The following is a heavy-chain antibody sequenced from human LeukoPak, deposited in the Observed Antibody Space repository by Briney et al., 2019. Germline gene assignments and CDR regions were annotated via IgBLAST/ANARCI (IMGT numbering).Heavy chain of an antibody. CDR2: INHSGST. V-gene: IGHV4-34*01. CDR3: ARGTMVQGLDY. Sequence: SETLSLTCAVYGGSFSGYYWSWIRQPPGKGLEWIGEINHSGSTNYNPSLKSRVTISVGTSKNQFSLKLSSVTAADTAVYYCARGTMVQGLDYWGQGTLVTVSS. D-gene: IGHD3-10*01. CDR1: GGSFSGYY. J-gene: IGHJ4*02.